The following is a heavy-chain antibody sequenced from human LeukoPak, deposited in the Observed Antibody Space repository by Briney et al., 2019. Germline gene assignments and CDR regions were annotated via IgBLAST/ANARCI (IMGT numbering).Heavy chain of an antibody. D-gene: IGHD2-15*01. CDR2: IIPIFGTA. CDR1: GGTFSSYA. V-gene: IGHV1-69*06. J-gene: IGHJ4*02. CDR3: ARAGGYRGRISCPYYFDY. Sequence: ASVKVSCKASGGTFSSYAISWVRQAPGQGLEWMGGIIPIFGTANYAQKFQGRVTITADKSTSTAYMELSSLRSEDTAVYYCARAGGYRGRISCPYYFDYWGQGSLVAVSS.